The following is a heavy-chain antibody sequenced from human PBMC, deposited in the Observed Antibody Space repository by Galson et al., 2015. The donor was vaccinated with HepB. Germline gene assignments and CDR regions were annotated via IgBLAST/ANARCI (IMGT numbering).Heavy chain of an antibody. CDR2: ISYDGSNK. CDR1: GFTFSSYA. CDR3: ARGSSSPFDY. D-gene: IGHD6-13*01. V-gene: IGHV3-30-3*01. J-gene: IGHJ4*02. Sequence: SLRLSCAASGFTFSSYAMHWVRQAPGKGLEWVAVISYDGSNKYYADSVKGRFTISRDNSKNTLYLQMNSLRAEDTAVYYCARGSSSPFDYWGQGTLVTVSS.